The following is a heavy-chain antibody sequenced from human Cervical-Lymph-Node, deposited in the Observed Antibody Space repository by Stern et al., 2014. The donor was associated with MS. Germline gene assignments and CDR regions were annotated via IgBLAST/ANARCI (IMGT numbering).Heavy chain of an antibody. V-gene: IGHV1-69*01. Sequence: QVQLEESGAEVKKPGDSVKVSCKASGDNFSRSISWGRQAPGQGVEWMGGVSSLIGTPNYVQKFQSRLTTTADVSTTTVYMELSNLRSEDTAVYFCTRDQGGIAADWGQGTLVTVSS. CDR1: GDNFSRS. D-gene: IGHD6-13*01. CDR3: TRDQGGIAAD. CDR2: VSSLIGTP. J-gene: IGHJ4*02.